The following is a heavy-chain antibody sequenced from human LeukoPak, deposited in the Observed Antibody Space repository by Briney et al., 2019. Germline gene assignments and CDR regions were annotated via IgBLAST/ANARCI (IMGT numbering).Heavy chain of an antibody. J-gene: IGHJ4*02. D-gene: IGHD6-13*01. Sequence: GGSLRLSCAASGFTFSDYSMEWVRQAPGKGLEWVSSISSGSTYIYYADSVKGRFTISRDNAKNSLYLHMNSLRAEDTAMYYCANDRGYSTSWYVGYYFDSWGQGTLVTVSS. V-gene: IGHV3-21*01. CDR3: ANDRGYSTSWYVGYYFDS. CDR2: ISSGSTYI. CDR1: GFTFSDYS.